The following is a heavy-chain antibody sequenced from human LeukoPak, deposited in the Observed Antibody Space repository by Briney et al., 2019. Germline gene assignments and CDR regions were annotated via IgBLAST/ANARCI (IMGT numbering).Heavy chain of an antibody. V-gene: IGHV4-38-2*02. J-gene: IGHJ5*02. CDR3: AREGAVPGIDP. D-gene: IGHD3-16*01. CDR2: ISHSGTT. CDR1: GYSITSGFS. Sequence: PETLSLTCAVSGYSITSGFSWGWIRQPPGKGLEWIGTISHSGTTDYKSTLESRLTMSMDTSKNLFSLRLTSVTAADTAVYYCAREGAVPGIDPWGQGTLVTVSS.